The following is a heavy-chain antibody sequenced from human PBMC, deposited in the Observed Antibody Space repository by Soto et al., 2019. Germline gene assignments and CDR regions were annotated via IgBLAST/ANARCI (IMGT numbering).Heavy chain of an antibody. Sequence: SGPTLVNPTQTLTLTCTFSGFSLSTSGVGVGWIRQPPGKALEWLALIYWNDDKRYSPSLKSRLTITKDTSKNQVVLTMTNMDPVDTATYYCAHSNSFYCSGGSCYSPEYSQHWGQRTLVTVSS. CDR2: IYWNDDK. J-gene: IGHJ1*01. CDR3: AHSNSFYCSGGSCYSPEYSQH. CDR1: GFSLSTSGVG. D-gene: IGHD2-15*01. V-gene: IGHV2-5*01.